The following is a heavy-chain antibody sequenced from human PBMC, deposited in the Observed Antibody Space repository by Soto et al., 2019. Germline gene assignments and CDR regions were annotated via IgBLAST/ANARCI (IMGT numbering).Heavy chain of an antibody. CDR1: GYTETSYD. D-gene: IGHD3-10*01. CDR2: MNPNNDNT. J-gene: IGHJ4*02. Sequence: DSVKVSCKGSGYTETSYDIDWVRQATGQGLEWMGWMNPNNDNTGYAQKFQGRVTMTRSTSISTAYMELSSLRSEDTAVYYCARGPHPYFNDYWGRGTLVTVSS. CDR3: ARGPHPYFNDY. V-gene: IGHV1-8*01.